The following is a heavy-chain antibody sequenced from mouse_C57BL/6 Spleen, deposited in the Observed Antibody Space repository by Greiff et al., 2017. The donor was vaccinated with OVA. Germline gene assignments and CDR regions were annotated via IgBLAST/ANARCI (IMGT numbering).Heavy chain of an antibody. CDR2: ISDGGSYT. CDR3: ARDRVTTVVAPFDY. D-gene: IGHD1-1*01. CDR1: GFTFSSYA. V-gene: IGHV5-4*01. Sequence: EVHLVESGGGLVKPGGSLKLSCAASGFTFSSYAMSWVRQTPEKRLEWVATISDGGSYTYYPDNVKGRFTISRDNAKNNLYLQMSHLKSEDTAMYYGARDRVTTVVAPFDYWGQGTTLTVSS. J-gene: IGHJ2*01.